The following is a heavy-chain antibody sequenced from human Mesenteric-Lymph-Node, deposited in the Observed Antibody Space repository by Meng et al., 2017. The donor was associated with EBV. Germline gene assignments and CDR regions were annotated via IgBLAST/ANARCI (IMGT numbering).Heavy chain of an antibody. D-gene: IGHD1-1*01. Sequence: QVLLVPSGAEVKKPGASVKVSCKASGYTFTNNGISWVRQAPGQGLEWMGWINPYNGNTNYAQRFQGRITVSTDSSTNTASMELRSLRSDDTAVYYCARERLDRSLVYWGQGTLVTVSS. J-gene: IGHJ4*02. V-gene: IGHV1-18*01. CDR2: INPYNGNT. CDR3: ARERLDRSLVY. CDR1: GYTFTNNG.